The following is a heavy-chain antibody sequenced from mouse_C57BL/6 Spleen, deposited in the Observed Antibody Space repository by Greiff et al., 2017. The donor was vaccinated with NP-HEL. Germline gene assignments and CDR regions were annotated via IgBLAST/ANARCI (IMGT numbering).Heavy chain of an antibody. CDR2: ISDGGSYT. CDR3: ARDRYYGSNPYYFDY. D-gene: IGHD1-1*01. J-gene: IGHJ2*01. V-gene: IGHV5-4*01. Sequence: EVKVVESGGGLVKPGGSLKLSCAASGFTFSSYAMSWVRQTPEKRLEWVATISDGGSYTYYPDNVKGRFPISIDNAKNNLYLRMSHLKSEDTAMYYCARDRYYGSNPYYFDYWGQGTTRTGSS. CDR1: GFTFSSYA.